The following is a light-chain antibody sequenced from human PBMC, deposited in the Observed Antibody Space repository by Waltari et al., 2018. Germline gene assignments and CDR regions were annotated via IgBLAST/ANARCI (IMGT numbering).Light chain of an antibody. J-gene: IGKJ4*01. CDR2: AAS. Sequence: DIRLTPSPSFLSASVGDRVTITCRASQAISSYLAWYQQQPGKAPKLLIYAASTLQSGVSSRFSGSGFGTEFTLTISSLQTEDFATYYCQQVNSHPLTFGGGTKVEIE. V-gene: IGKV1-9*01. CDR1: QAISSY. CDR3: QQVNSHPLT.